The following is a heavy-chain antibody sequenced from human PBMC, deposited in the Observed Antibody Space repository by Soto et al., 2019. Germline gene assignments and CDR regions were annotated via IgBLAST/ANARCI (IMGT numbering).Heavy chain of an antibody. Sequence: SVKVSCKASGFTFTSSAVQWVRQARGQRLEWIGWIVVGSGNTNYAQKFQERVTITRDMSTSTAYMELSSLRSEDTAVYYCAADLRYIVGATTPYYFDYWGQGTLVTVSS. CDR2: IVVGSGNT. D-gene: IGHD1-26*01. J-gene: IGHJ4*02. CDR1: GFTFTSSA. V-gene: IGHV1-58*01. CDR3: AADLRYIVGATTPYYFDY.